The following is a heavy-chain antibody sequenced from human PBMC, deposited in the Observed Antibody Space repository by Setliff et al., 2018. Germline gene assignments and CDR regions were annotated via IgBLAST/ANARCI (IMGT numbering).Heavy chain of an antibody. J-gene: IGHJ3*02. V-gene: IGHV4-34*01. CDR3: ARGRSKTLNI. Sequence: EPLSLTCAVYGESFSDYYGSWIRQPPGKGPEWIGEINQSGGTNYNPSLKSRVTISVDTSNNQFSLKLSSLTAADTAVYYCARGRSKTLNIWGQGTMVTVSS. CDR2: INQSGGT. CDR1: GESFSDYY.